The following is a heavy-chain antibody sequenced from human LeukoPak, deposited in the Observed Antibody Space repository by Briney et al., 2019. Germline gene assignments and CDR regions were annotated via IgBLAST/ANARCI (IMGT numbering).Heavy chain of an antibody. D-gene: IGHD1-26*01. V-gene: IGHV4-59*01. Sequence: SETLSLTCTVSGGSISSYYWSWIRQPPGKGLEWIGYIYYSGSTNYNPSLKSRVTISVDTSKNQFSLKLSSVTAADTAVYYCARTRGATDFDYWGQGALVTVSS. CDR3: ARTRGATDFDY. J-gene: IGHJ4*02. CDR1: GGSISSYY. CDR2: IYYSGST.